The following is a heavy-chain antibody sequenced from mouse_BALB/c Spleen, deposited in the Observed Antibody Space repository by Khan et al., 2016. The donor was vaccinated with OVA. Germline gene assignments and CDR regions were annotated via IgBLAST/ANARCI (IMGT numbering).Heavy chain of an antibody. CDR3: ARALYGYDVYFDV. D-gene: IGHD2-2*01. CDR2: ISYDGSN. J-gene: IGHJ1*01. CDR1: GYSITSGDY. V-gene: IGHV3-6*02. Sequence: EVPLQASGPGLVKPSQSLSLTCSVTGYSITSGDYWNWIRQFPGNKLEWMGYISYDGSNKYNPSLKNRISINRDTSKNQFFLKLNCVTEEDTATYDCARALYGYDVYFDVWGAGTTVTVSS.